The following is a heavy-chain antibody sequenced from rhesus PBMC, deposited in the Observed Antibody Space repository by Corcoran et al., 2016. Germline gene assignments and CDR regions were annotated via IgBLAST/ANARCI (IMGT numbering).Heavy chain of an antibody. J-gene: IGHJ4*01. Sequence: QVQLQESGPGLVKPSETLSLTCAVSGASLRSYWWSWIRQPPGKGLEWIGEINGNSGSTYYNPSLKSRVTISKDASKNQFSLKLSSVTAADTAVYYCARDLASSGSDYWGQGVLVTVSS. CDR3: ARDLASSGSDY. CDR1: GASLRSYW. V-gene: IGHV4-80*01. D-gene: IGHD6-31*01. CDR2: INGNSGST.